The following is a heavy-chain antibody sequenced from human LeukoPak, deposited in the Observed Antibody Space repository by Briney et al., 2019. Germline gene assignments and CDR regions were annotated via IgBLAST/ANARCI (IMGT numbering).Heavy chain of an antibody. CDR2: INSDGSWT. V-gene: IGHV3-74*01. CDR1: GNYW. J-gene: IGHJ1*01. Sequence: GGSLRLSCVASGNYWMHWVRQAPGKGLVWVSHINSDGSWTSYADSVKGRFTISKDNAKNAVYLQMNSLRAEDTAVYYCVSFYETYWGRGTLVTVSS. CDR3: VSFYETY. D-gene: IGHD2/OR15-2a*01.